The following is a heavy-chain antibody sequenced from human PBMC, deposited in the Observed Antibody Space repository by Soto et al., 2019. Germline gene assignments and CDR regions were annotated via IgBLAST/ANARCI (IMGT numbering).Heavy chain of an antibody. CDR2: ISSSGNTV. CDR3: AKERATTTAFDY. CDR1: RFTFSTYE. V-gene: IGHV3-48*03. D-gene: IGHD4-17*01. J-gene: IGHJ4*02. Sequence: GGSLRLSCAASRFTFSTYEMHWVRQAPGKGLEWVSYISSSGNTVYYADSVKGRFTISRDNTRNSLYLQMNSLRAEDTAVYYCAKERATTTAFDYWGQGALVTVS.